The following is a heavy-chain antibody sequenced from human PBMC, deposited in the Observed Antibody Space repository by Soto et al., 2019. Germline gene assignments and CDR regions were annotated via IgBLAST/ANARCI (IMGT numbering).Heavy chain of an antibody. D-gene: IGHD6-19*01. CDR3: ARDIPGIAVADY. V-gene: IGHV1-3*01. CDR2: INAGNGNT. Sequence: ASVKVSCKASGYTFTSYAVHWVRQAPGQRLEWMGWINAGNGNTKYSQKFQGRVTITRDTSASTAYMELSSLRSEDTAVYYCARDIPGIAVADYWGQGTLVTVSS. CDR1: GYTFTSYA. J-gene: IGHJ4*02.